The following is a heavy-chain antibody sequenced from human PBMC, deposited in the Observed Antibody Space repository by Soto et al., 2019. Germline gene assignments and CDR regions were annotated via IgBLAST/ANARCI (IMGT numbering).Heavy chain of an antibody. Sequence: KSSETLSLTCTLSGGSISSGGYYWSWIRQHPGKGLEWIGYIYYSGSTYYNPSLKSRVTISVDTSKNQFSLKLSSVTAADTAVYYCARDRRGSSWRTPDAFDIWGQGTMVTVS. CDR2: IYYSGST. CDR1: GGSISSGGYY. D-gene: IGHD6-13*01. CDR3: ARDRRGSSWRTPDAFDI. V-gene: IGHV4-31*03. J-gene: IGHJ3*02.